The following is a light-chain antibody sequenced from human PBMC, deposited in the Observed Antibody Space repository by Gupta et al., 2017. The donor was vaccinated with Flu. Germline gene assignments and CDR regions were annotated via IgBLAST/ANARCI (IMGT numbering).Light chain of an antibody. Sequence: QMTQSPSSLSASVGDRVTIACRASQSVTDFVAWYQQKPGRGPKLLIYRASTLEDGVPSRFSGTGSGTEFSLTIASLQPDDFATYFCQQYSTYRTFGQGTKVDVK. CDR2: RAS. CDR1: QSVTDF. V-gene: IGKV1-5*03. CDR3: QQYSTYRT. J-gene: IGKJ1*01.